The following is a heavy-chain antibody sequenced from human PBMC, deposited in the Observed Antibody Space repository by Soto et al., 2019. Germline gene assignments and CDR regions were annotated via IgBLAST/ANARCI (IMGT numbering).Heavy chain of an antibody. CDR2: ISGSGGST. CDR1: GFTFSSYA. D-gene: IGHD4-4*01. CDR3: AKRRTVTNPDSFDY. Sequence: HPGGSLRLCCAASGFTFSSYAMSWVRQAPGKGLEWVSAISGSGGSTYYADSVKGRFTISRDSSKNTLYLQMNSLRAEDTAVYYCAKRRTVTNPDSFDYWGQGTLVTVSS. V-gene: IGHV3-23*01. J-gene: IGHJ4*02.